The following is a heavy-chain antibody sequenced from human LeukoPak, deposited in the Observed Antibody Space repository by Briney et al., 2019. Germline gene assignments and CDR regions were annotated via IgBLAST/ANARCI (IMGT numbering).Heavy chain of an antibody. Sequence: GGSLRLSCAASGFTFSSYWMSWVRQAPGKGLEWVANIKQDGSEKYCVDSVKGRFTISRDNAKNSLYLQMNSLRAEDTAVYYCARARKDFWSGYYYYYGMDVWGQGTTVTVSS. V-gene: IGHV3-7*03. CDR2: IKQDGSEK. CDR1: GFTFSSYW. J-gene: IGHJ6*02. D-gene: IGHD3-3*01. CDR3: ARARKDFWSGYYYYYGMDV.